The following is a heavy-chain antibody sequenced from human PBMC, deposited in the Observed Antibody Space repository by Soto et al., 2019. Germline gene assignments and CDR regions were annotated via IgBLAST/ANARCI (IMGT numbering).Heavy chain of an antibody. Sequence: QVQLVESGGGVVQPGRSLRLSCAASGFTLSSYGMHWVRQAPGKGLEWVAVISYDGSNKYYADSVKGRFTISRDNSKNTLCLQMNSLRAEDTAVYYCAKPAGYSSSWFKGLDVWGQGTTVTVSS. J-gene: IGHJ6*02. CDR2: ISYDGSNK. CDR3: AKPAGYSSSWFKGLDV. CDR1: GFTLSSYG. V-gene: IGHV3-30*18. D-gene: IGHD6-13*01.